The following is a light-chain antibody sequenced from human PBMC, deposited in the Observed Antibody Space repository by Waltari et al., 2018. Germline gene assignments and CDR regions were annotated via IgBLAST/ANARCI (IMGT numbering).Light chain of an antibody. CDR3: SSYTTSSAPGV. V-gene: IGLV2-14*01. Sequence: QSALTQPASVSGPPGQSITISCPGTDSDVGPYDFVSWYQQHPGKAPHLIIYEVSNRPSGISNRFSASKSGNTASLTISGLQAEDEADYYCSSYTTSSAPGVFGTGTRVTVL. J-gene: IGLJ1*01. CDR2: EVS. CDR1: DSDVGPYDF.